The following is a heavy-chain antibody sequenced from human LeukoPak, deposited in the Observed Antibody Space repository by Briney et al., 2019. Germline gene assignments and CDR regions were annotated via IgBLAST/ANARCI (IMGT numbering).Heavy chain of an antibody. Sequence: PGGSLRLSCAASGFTFSRYSMNWVRQAPGKGLEWVSSISDDGKYIYYADSVKGRFSISRDNAKSSLYLQMNSLRAEDTAVYYCARSGRQQLARGYFDYWGQGTLVTVSS. CDR3: ARSGRQQLARGYFDY. V-gene: IGHV3-21*04. CDR1: GFTFSRYS. CDR2: ISDDGKYI. J-gene: IGHJ4*02. D-gene: IGHD6-13*01.